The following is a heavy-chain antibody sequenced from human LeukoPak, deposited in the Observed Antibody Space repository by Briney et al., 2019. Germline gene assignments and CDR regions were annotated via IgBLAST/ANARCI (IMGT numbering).Heavy chain of an antibody. CDR1: GGSISSSSYY. CDR3: ARDQGVAATV. Sequence: SETLSLTCTVSGGSISSSSYYWGWIRQPPGKGLEWIGSMSYSGSTYYNPSLKSRVTISVATSKNQFSLKLSSVTAADTAVYYCARDQGVAATVWGQGTLVTVSS. D-gene: IGHD2-15*01. J-gene: IGHJ4*02. V-gene: IGHV4-39*07. CDR2: MSYSGST.